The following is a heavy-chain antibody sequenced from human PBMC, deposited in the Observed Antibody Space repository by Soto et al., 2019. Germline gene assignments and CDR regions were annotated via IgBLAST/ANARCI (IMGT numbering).Heavy chain of an antibody. CDR2: IIPIFGTA. J-gene: IGHJ6*02. CDR1: GGTFSSYA. Sequence: ASVKVSCKASGGTFSSYAISWVRQAPGQGLEWMGGIIPIFGTANYAQKFQGRVTITADESTSTAYMELSSLRSEDTAVYYCARSGLPHRYYYYGLDVWGQGTTVTVSS. CDR3: ARSGLPHRYYYYGLDV. D-gene: IGHD4-17*01. V-gene: IGHV1-69*13.